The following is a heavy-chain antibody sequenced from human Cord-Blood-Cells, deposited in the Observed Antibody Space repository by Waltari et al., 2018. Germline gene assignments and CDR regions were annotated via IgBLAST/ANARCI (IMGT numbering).Heavy chain of an antibody. CDR2: INHSGST. Sequence: QVQLQQWGAGLLKPSETLSLTCAVYGGSFSGYYWSWIRQPPGKGLEWIGDINHSGSTNYNPSLKSRVTISVDTSKNQFALKLSSVTAADTAVYYCARQWLTDAFDIWGQGTMVTVSS. CDR1: GGSFSGYY. J-gene: IGHJ3*02. D-gene: IGHD5-12*01. CDR3: ARQWLTDAFDI. V-gene: IGHV4-34*01.